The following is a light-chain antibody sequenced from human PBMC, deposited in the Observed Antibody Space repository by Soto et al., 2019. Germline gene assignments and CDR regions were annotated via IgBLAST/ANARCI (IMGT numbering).Light chain of an antibody. CDR1: RSFTSTS. J-gene: IGKJ1*01. V-gene: IGKV3-20*01. CDR3: QQYDSSPRT. CDR2: GAS. Sequence: EFVLTNSQGPLSLSPGERATLSCRASRSFTSTSLAWYQQKPGQAPRLLISGASRRAAGIPDRFSGSGSGTDFTLTISRLESEDIAVYYCQQYDSSPRTFGQGTRVEIK.